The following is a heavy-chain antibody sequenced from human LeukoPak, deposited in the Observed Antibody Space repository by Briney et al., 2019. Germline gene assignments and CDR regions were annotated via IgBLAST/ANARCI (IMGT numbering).Heavy chain of an antibody. D-gene: IGHD1-14*01. CDR3: AKPARTDYADY. CDR2: ISGSGGST. Sequence: GGSLRLSCAASGFTFSSYAMSWVRQAPGKGLEWVSVISGSGGSTYYADSVKGRFTFSRDNFKKTLYLQMDSLRAEDTAVYYCAKPARTDYADYWGQGTLVTVSS. V-gene: IGHV3-23*01. CDR1: GFTFSSYA. J-gene: IGHJ4*02.